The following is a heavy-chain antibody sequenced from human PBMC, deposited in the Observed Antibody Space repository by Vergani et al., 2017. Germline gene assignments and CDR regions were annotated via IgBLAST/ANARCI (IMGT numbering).Heavy chain of an antibody. CDR1: GFTFSDHY. D-gene: IGHD2-2*01. Sequence: EVQLVESGGGLVQPGGSLRLSCAASGFTFSDHYMDWVRQAPGKGLEWVGRTSNKANSYTTEYAASVKGRFTISRDDSKNSLYLQMNSLKIEDTAVYYCARLGYCSSTTCRQAFDIWGQGTMVTVSS. CDR2: TSNKANSYTT. V-gene: IGHV3-72*01. J-gene: IGHJ3*02. CDR3: ARLGYCSSTTCRQAFDI.